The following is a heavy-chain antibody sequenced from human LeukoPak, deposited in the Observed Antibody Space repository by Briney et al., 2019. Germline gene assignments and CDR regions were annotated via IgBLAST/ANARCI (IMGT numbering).Heavy chain of an antibody. CDR2: INSDGSST. V-gene: IGHV3-74*01. CDR3: HRDYYGSGSDRDY. CDR1: GFTFSSYW. D-gene: IGHD3-10*01. J-gene: IGHJ4*02. Sequence: GGSLRLSCAASGFTFSSYWMHWVRQAPGKVRVWVSRINSDGSSTSYADSVKGRFTIYRDNAKNTLYLKMNSLRAEDTDVYYCHRDYYGSGSDRDYWGKGTLVTVSS.